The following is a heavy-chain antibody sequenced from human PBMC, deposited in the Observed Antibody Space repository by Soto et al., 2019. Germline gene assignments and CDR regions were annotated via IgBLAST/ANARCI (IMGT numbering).Heavy chain of an antibody. CDR2: IECKTDGGTT. CDR3: TTSFDFWSDYYLFDH. Sequence: PGGSLSLSGTASGPSFKNAWVSWVRQAPGKGLEWIGRIECKTDGGTTDYAAPVKGRFTISSDDSKNTLYLQMNSLRIEDTAVYYCTTSFDFWSDYYLFDHWGQGALVTVSS. D-gene: IGHD3-3*01. J-gene: IGHJ4*02. V-gene: IGHV3-15*04. CDR1: GPSFKNAW.